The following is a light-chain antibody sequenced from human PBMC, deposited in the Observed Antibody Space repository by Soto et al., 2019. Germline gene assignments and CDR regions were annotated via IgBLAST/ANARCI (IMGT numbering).Light chain of an antibody. CDR1: KIGSKS. J-gene: IGLJ3*02. Sequence: SSELTQPPSVSVAPGQTARISCGGEKIGSKSVHWYQQKAGQTPELVVYDDSDRPSGIPERFSGSNSGNTASLTITRVEGGDEADYYCQVWDSSSEHVVFGGGTKLIVL. CDR3: QVWDSSSEHVV. CDR2: DDS. V-gene: IGLV3-21*02.